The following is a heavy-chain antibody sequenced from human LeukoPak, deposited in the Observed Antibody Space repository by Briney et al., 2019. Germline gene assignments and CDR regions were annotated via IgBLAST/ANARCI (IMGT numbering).Heavy chain of an antibody. CDR1: GGTFSSYA. Sequence: SVKVSCKASGGTFSSYAISWVRQAPGQGLEWMGGIIPIFGTANYAQKFQGRVTITTDESTSTAYMELSSLRSEDTAVYYCGGSGSYRAPYYFDYWGQGTLVTVSS. CDR3: GGSGSYRAPYYFDY. J-gene: IGHJ4*02. D-gene: IGHD3-10*01. CDR2: IIPIFGTA. V-gene: IGHV1-69*05.